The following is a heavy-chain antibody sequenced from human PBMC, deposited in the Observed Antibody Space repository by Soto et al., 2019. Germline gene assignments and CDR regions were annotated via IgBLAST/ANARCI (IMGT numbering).Heavy chain of an antibody. J-gene: IGHJ6*02. CDR1: GGSFSGYY. Sequence: TLCLTCAVYGGSFSGYYWSWIRQPPGKGLEWIGEINHSGNTNYNPSPKSRVTISVDTSKNQFSLKLSSVTAADTAVYYCARRVYCTNGVCYYGMDVWGQGTTVTVSS. V-gene: IGHV4-34*09. CDR3: ARRVYCTNGVCYYGMDV. D-gene: IGHD2-8*01. CDR2: INHSGNT.